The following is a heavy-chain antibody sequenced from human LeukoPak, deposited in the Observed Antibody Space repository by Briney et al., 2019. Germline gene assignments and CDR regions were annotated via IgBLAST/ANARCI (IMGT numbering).Heavy chain of an antibody. J-gene: IGHJ4*02. CDR1: GYTFTSYY. D-gene: IGHD6-19*01. CDR2: INPNSGGT. Sequence: ASVKVSCKASGYTFTSYYMHWVRQAPGQGLEWMGWINPNSGGTNYAQKFQGWVTMTRDTSISTAYMELSRLRSGDTAVYYCARASLSSGWHDYWGQGTLVTVSS. CDR3: ARASLSSGWHDY. V-gene: IGHV1-2*04.